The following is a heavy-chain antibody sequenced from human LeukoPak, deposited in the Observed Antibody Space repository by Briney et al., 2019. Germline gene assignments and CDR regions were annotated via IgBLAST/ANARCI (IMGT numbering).Heavy chain of an antibody. CDR1: GFTFSSYA. D-gene: IGHD3-10*01. J-gene: IGHJ5*02. V-gene: IGHV3-64*01. CDR3: ARDAITMVRGPLYQRWFDP. Sequence: PGGSLRLSCAASGFTFSSYAMHWVRQAPGKGLEYVSAISSNGGSTYYANSVKGRFTISRDNSKNTLYLQMGSLRAEDMAVYYCARDAITMVRGPLYQRWFDPWGQGTLVTVSS. CDR2: ISSNGGST.